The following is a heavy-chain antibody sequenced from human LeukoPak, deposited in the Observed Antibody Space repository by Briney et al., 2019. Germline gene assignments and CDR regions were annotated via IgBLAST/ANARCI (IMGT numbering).Heavy chain of an antibody. V-gene: IGHV3-23*01. CDR3: ARGGSSWSFDY. CDR1: GFTFSSCA. D-gene: IGHD6-13*01. Sequence: GFLRLSCAASGFTFSSCAMSWVRQAPGKGLEWVSTISASGGTPYLADSVKGRFTISRDNSKNTLYLQMNSLRAEDTAVYYCARGGSSWSFDYWGQGTLVTVSS. CDR2: ISASGGTP. J-gene: IGHJ4*02.